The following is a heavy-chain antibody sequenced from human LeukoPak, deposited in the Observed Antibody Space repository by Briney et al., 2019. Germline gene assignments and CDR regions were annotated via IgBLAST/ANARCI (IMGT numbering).Heavy chain of an antibody. CDR3: ARGDLEFDY. Sequence: SHTLSLTCAISGDSFSSNSDAWNLIRQSPSRGLQWLGRTYYRSMWYNDYAVSVKSRITINPDTSKNQFSLQLNSVTPEDTAVYYCARGDLEFDYWGQGTLVTVSS. CDR2: TYYRSMWYN. D-gene: IGHD2/OR15-2a*01. V-gene: IGHV6-1*01. J-gene: IGHJ4*02. CDR1: GDSFSSNSDA.